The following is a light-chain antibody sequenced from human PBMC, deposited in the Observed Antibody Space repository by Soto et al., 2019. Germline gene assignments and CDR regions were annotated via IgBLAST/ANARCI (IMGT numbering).Light chain of an antibody. J-gene: IGKJ1*01. CDR2: DVS. CDR3: QHYKMYSPWT. CDR1: ESISAY. Sequence: DIQMTQSPSSLSASVGARVTITCRASESISAYLNWYQQKPGKAPKLLIYDVSSLQSGVPSRFSGSGSGTEFTLTISSLQPDDFATYYCQHYKMYSPWTFGQGTKVDIK. V-gene: IGKV1-5*01.